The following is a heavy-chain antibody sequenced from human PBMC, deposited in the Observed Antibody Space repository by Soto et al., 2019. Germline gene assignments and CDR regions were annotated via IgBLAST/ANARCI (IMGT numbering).Heavy chain of an antibody. CDR3: AKXARITMVRGPSQYYFDY. CDR1: GFTFSSYG. D-gene: IGHD3-10*01. Sequence: GGSLRLSCAASGFTFSSYGMHWVRQAPGKGLEWVAVISYDGSNKYYADSVKGRFTISRDNSKNTLYLQMNSLRAEDTAVYYCAKXARITMVRGPSQYYFDYWGQGTLVTVSS. CDR2: ISYDGSNK. J-gene: IGHJ4*02. V-gene: IGHV3-30*18.